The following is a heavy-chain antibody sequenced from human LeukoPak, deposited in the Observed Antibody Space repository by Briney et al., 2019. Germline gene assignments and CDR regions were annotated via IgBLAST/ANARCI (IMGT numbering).Heavy chain of an antibody. V-gene: IGHV5-51*01. Sequence: GESLKISCKGSGYSFTSYWIGWVRQMLGKGLEWMGIIYPGDSDTRYSPSFQGQVTISADKSISTAYLQWSSLKASDTAMYYCARRSAHHDSSGYFDYWGQGTLVTVSS. D-gene: IGHD3-22*01. J-gene: IGHJ4*02. CDR1: GYSFTSYW. CDR3: ARRSAHHDSSGYFDY. CDR2: IYPGDSDT.